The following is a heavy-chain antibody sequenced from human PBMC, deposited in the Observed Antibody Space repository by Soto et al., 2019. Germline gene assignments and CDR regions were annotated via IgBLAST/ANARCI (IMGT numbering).Heavy chain of an antibody. CDR2: IYYSGST. CDR1: GGSISSYY. V-gene: IGHV4-59*12. J-gene: IGHJ4*02. D-gene: IGHD6-6*01. CDR3: AKCITALGPIDY. Sequence: SETLSLTCTVSGGSISSYYWSWIRQPPGKGLEWIGYIYYSGSTNYNPSLKSRVTISVDKSENQFSLKLSSVTAADTAVYYCAKCITALGPIDYWGQGTLVTVSS.